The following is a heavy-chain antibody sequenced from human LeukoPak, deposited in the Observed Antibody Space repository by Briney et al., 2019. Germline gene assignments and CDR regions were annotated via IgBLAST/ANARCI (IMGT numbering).Heavy chain of an antibody. CDR1: GGTFSSYA. J-gene: IGHJ5*02. CDR2: IIPIFGTA. Sequence: ASVKVSCKASGGTFSSYAISWVRQAPGQGLEWMGGIIPIFGTANYAQKFQGRVTITADESTSTAYMELSSLRSEDTAVYYCAREREVVPAANVWFDPWGQGTLVTVSS. V-gene: IGHV1-69*13. D-gene: IGHD2-2*01. CDR3: AREREVVPAANVWFDP.